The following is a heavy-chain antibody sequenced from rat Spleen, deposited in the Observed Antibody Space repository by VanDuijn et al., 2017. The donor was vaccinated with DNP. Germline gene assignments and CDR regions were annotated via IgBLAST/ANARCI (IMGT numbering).Heavy chain of an antibody. V-gene: IGHV5S11*01. CDR1: GFTFSGYD. D-gene: IGHD1-10*01. CDR2: ISIGNGNT. J-gene: IGHJ1*01. Sequence: EVQLVESGGGLVEPGRSMKLSCVASGFTFSGYDMAWVRQVPTKGLEWVASISIGNGNTYYRDSVKGRFTISRDNAKSTLYLQMDSLRSEETATYYCARQGNNFGYFDFWGPGTMVTVSS. CDR3: ARQGNNFGYFDF.